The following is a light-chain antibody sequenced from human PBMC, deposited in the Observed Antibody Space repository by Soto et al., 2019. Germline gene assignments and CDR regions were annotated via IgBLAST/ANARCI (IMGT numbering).Light chain of an antibody. CDR2: WAS. Sequence: DIVMTQSPDSLAVSLGERATINCKSSQSVFFSSSNKNYLSWYQQKPGQPPKLLIYWASTRESGVPDRFSGSGSGTDFTLTISSLQAEDVAVYYCQQDYNIPRTFGQGTKLEIK. V-gene: IGKV4-1*01. CDR3: QQDYNIPRT. J-gene: IGKJ2*01. CDR1: QSVFFSSSNKNY.